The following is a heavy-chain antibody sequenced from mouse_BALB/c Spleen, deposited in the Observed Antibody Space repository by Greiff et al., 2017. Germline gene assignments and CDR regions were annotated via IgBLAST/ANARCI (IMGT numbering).Heavy chain of an antibody. CDR3: AREGLRYGNYYAMDY. CDR2: IYPGDGDT. J-gene: IGHJ4*01. D-gene: IGHD2-10*02. Sequence: QVQLKQSGPELVKPGASVKISCKASGYAFSSSWMNWVKQRPGQGLEWIGRIYPGDGDTNYNGKFKGKATLTADKSSSTAYMQLSSLTSVDSAVYFCAREGLRYGNYYAMDYWGQGTSVTFSS. V-gene: IGHV1-82*01. CDR1: GYAFSSSW.